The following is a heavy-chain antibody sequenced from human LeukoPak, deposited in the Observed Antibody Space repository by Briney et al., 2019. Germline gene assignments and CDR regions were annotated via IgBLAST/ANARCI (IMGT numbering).Heavy chain of an antibody. CDR1: GFTFSSYA. Sequence: GWSLRLSCVASGFTFSSYAMSWLRQAPGKGLEGVSAISGSGGSTYYADSVKGRFTISRDNSKNTLYLQMTSLRAEYTAVYYCANPDIVVVPAASWGQGTLVTVSS. CDR2: ISGSGGST. CDR3: ANPDIVVVPAAS. V-gene: IGHV3-23*01. D-gene: IGHD2-2*01. J-gene: IGHJ4*02.